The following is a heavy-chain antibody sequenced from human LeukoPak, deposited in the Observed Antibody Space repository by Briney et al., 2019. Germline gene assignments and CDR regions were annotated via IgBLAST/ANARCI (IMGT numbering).Heavy chain of an antibody. CDR3: ARVGAVAAADC. J-gene: IGHJ4*02. V-gene: IGHV3-66*01. Sequence: GGSLRLSRAASGFIDSSKYMSWVRQAAGKALEWVSIIFSGDSTYYADSVKGRFTISRDNSKNTVYLQMNSLRAEDTAVYYCARVGAVAAADCWGQGTLVTVSS. CDR2: IFSGDST. D-gene: IGHD6-19*01. CDR1: GFIDSSKY.